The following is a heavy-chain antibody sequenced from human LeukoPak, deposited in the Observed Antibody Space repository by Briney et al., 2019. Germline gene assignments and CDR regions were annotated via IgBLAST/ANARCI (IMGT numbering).Heavy chain of an antibody. CDR1: GYSFSTYW. V-gene: IGHV5-51*01. D-gene: IGHD5-18*01. Sequence: GESLKICCKGSGYSFSTYWIGGGRQMPGQGLGWVGIIYSGDSDTTYSPSFQGQVTISVDKSISTAYLQWSSLKASDTAMYYCARRRYSYGGQTDIDYYYYYMDVWGKGTTVTISS. J-gene: IGHJ6*03. CDR2: IYSGDSDT. CDR3: ARRRYSYGGQTDIDYYYYYMDV.